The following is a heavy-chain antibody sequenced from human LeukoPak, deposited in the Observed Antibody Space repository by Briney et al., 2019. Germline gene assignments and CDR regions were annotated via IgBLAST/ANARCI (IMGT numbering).Heavy chain of an antibody. J-gene: IGHJ6*02. Sequence: PSETLSLTCAVYGGSFSGYYWSWIRQPPGKGLEWIGEINHSGSTNYNPSLKSRVTISVDTSKNQFSLKLSSVTAADTAVYYCARQYCSSTSCYIQGYYYYGMDVWGQGTTVTVSS. CDR2: INHSGST. CDR3: ARQYCSSTSCYIQGYYYYGMDV. V-gene: IGHV4-34*01. D-gene: IGHD2-2*02. CDR1: GGSFSGYY.